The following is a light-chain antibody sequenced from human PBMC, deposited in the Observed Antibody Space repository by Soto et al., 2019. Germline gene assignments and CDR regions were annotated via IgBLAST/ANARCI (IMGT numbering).Light chain of an antibody. V-gene: IGKV1-9*01. CDR3: QQLFDSPIT. J-gene: IGKJ5*01. CDR1: QDISTS. Sequence: DIQLTQSPSFLSASVGDRVTVSCRASQDISTSLAWFQQKAGKVPQLLVYPASTLQDGVPSRFSGSGSGTEFSLTITSLQPEDFATYYCQQLFDSPITFGQGTRLEIK. CDR2: PAS.